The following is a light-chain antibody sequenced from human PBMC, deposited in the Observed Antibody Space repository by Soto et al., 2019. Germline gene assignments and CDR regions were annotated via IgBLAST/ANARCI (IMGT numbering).Light chain of an antibody. CDR2: AAS. CDR1: QGIRND. V-gene: IGKV1-6*01. CDR3: QQFKNYPIT. J-gene: IGKJ5*01. Sequence: IQMTQSPSSLSASVGDRVTITFRASQGIRNDLGWYQQKPGKAPKLLIYAASSLQSGVPSRFSGSGSGTDSTLTISSLHPEDFAVYFCQQFKNYPITFGQGTRLEIK.